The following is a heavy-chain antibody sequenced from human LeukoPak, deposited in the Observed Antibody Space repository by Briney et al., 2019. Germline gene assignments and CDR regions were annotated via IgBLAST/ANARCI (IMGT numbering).Heavy chain of an antibody. Sequence: GGSLRLSCAASGFTFSSYQMNWVRQAPAKGREGVLYISSSGSTIYYPDYVKGRFTISRDNAKNSLYLKMTSLRAEDTAVYYCARVSGWYGMDVWGQGTTVTVSS. CDR1: GFTFSSYQ. D-gene: IGHD6-19*01. CDR3: ARVSGWYGMDV. J-gene: IGHJ6*02. CDR2: ISSSGSTI. V-gene: IGHV3-48*03.